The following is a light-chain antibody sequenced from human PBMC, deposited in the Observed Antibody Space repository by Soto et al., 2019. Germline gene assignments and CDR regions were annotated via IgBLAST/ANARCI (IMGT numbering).Light chain of an antibody. CDR1: QSISSW. J-gene: IGKJ4*01. CDR3: QQYNSYSPVT. V-gene: IGKV1-5*01. CDR2: DAS. Sequence: DIQMTQSPSTLSASVGDRVTITCRASQSISSWLAWYQQKPGKAPKLLIYDASSLESGVPSTFSGSGSGTEFTLTISSLQPDDFATYYCQQYNSYSPVTFGGGTKVEIK.